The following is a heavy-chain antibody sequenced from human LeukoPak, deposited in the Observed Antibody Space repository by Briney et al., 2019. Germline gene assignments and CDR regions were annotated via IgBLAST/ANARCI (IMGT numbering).Heavy chain of an antibody. D-gene: IGHD3-10*01. CDR1: GFTFSSYA. CDR2: ISGSGGST. V-gene: IGHV3-23*01. J-gene: IGHJ5*02. CDR3: ARVSSYYYGSGSLNL. Sequence: GGSLRLSCAASGFTFSSYAMSWVRQAPGKGLEWVSAISGSGGSTYYADSVKGRFTISRDNSRNTLYLQMNSLRAEDTAVYYCARVSSYYYGSGSLNLWGQGTLVTVSS.